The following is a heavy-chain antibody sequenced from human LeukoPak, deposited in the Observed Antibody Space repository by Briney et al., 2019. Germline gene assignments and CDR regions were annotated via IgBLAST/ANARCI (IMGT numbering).Heavy chain of an antibody. J-gene: IGHJ4*02. CDR1: GVSISSHY. Sequence: PSEPLSLTCTVSGVSISSHYWGWLRQPPGKGLEWIGYVRDSENTKNNPSLNSRITLSADTSMNQLSLRLSSVTAADTAVYYCATIKRGSIFGYFDFWGQGVLVTVSS. CDR2: VRDSENT. CDR3: ATIKRGSIFGYFDF. V-gene: IGHV4-59*11. D-gene: IGHD5-18*01.